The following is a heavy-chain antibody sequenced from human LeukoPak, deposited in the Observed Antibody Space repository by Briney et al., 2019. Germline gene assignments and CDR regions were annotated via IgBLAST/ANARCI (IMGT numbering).Heavy chain of an antibody. Sequence: ASVKVSCKASVYTFSGYAIHWVRQAPGQRFEWMGWINAGNGHTKYSQNFQGRVTITRDSSANIVYMDVSSLTSEDTAVYYCARGIWSATRVDYYLDNWGRGTLVTVPS. CDR3: ARGIWSATRVDYYLDN. V-gene: IGHV1-3*01. D-gene: IGHD5-24*01. CDR1: VYTFSGYA. CDR2: INAGNGHT. J-gene: IGHJ4*02.